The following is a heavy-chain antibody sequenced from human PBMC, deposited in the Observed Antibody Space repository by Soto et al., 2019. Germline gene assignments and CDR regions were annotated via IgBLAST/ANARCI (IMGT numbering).Heavy chain of an antibody. CDR1: GFTFNSYG. V-gene: IGHV3-30*18. D-gene: IGHD4-17*01. Sequence: GGSLRLSCSASGFTFNSYGMHWVRQAPGKGLEWVAVISYDGSNKYYADSVKGRFAISRDNSKNTLYLQMNSLRAEDTAVYYCAKEMTTDYGDFGPPNYWGQGTLVTSPQ. CDR2: ISYDGSNK. CDR3: AKEMTTDYGDFGPPNY. J-gene: IGHJ4*02.